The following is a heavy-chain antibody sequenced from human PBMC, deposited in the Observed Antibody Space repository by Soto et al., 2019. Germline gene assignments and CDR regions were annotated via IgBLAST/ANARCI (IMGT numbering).Heavy chain of an antibody. D-gene: IGHD3-10*01. J-gene: IGHJ5*01. V-gene: IGHV4-61*01. Sequence: SETLSLTCTVSGGPVKSDFYYWSWIRQPPGKGLEWIGYIYNIMSTNYNPSLRCRVTMSLDTSNNQFSLKLTSVTAADTAVYYCARERRAGNWFDSWGQGTLVTVSS. CDR2: IYNIMST. CDR1: GGPVKSDFYY. CDR3: ARERRAGNWFDS.